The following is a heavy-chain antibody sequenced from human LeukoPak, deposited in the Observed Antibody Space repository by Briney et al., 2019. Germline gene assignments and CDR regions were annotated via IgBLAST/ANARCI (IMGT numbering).Heavy chain of an antibody. CDR2: ISSSGSTI. CDR1: GFTFSSYE. J-gene: IGHJ5*02. D-gene: IGHD3-10*01. Sequence: GGSLRLSCAASGFTFSSYEMNWVRQAPGKGLEWVSYISSSGSTIYYADSVKGRFTISRDNAKNSLYLQMNSLRAEDTAVYYCARDPYGSGTVNWFDPWGQGTLVTVSS. CDR3: ARDPYGSGTVNWFDP. V-gene: IGHV3-48*03.